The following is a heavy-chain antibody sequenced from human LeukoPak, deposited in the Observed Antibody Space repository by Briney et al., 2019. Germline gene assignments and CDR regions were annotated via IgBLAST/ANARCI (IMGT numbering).Heavy chain of an antibody. J-gene: IGHJ4*02. D-gene: IGHD5-18*01. CDR1: GASISTHY. CDR3: ATIRRGSIYGYFDF. Sequence: SGTLSLTCTVSGASISTHYWSWLRQPPGKGLEGIGYLLYSWRTKHNPSLQSRVTLSADTSKNQFSLRLTSVTAADTAVYYCATIRRGSIYGYFDFWGQGILVTVSS. CDR2: LLYSWRT. V-gene: IGHV4-59*11.